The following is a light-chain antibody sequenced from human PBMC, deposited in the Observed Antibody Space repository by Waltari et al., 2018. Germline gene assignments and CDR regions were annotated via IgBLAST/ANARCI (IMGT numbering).Light chain of an antibody. CDR1: QSVSSSY. Sequence: EYVLTQSPATLSLSPGERATLSCRVSQSVSSSYLAWYQQNPGQPPRLLIYGGSSRATGIPDRVSGSGSGTDFTLTISRLEPEDFAVYYCHQYGESPRAFGPGTKVEVK. J-gene: IGKJ1*01. CDR3: HQYGESPRA. V-gene: IGKV3-20*01. CDR2: GGS.